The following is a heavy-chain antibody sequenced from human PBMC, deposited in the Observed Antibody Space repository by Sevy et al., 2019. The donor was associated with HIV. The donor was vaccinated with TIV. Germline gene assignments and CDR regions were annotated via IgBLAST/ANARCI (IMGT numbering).Heavy chain of an antibody. Sequence: ASVKVSCKVSGKTLTQLSMHWVRQAPGKGLEWMGSYDPEDDKRIYAQKFQGRVTMTEDTSTDTAYMELRILRSEDTAVDYYARTKDFYESSGSLFDYWGQGTLVTVSS. CDR2: YDPEDDKR. D-gene: IGHD3-22*01. V-gene: IGHV1-24*01. CDR1: GKTLTQLS. J-gene: IGHJ4*02. CDR3: ARTKDFYESSGSLFDY.